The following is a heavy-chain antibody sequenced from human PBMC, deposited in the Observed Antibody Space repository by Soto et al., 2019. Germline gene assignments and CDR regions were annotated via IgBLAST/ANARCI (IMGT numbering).Heavy chain of an antibody. Sequence: GGSLRLSCAASGFTFSSYAMSWVRQAPGKGLEWVSAISGSGGSTYYADSVKGRFTISRDNSKNTLYLQMNSLRAEDTAVYYCATAYSNYVDSYYYGMDVWGQGTTVTVSS. V-gene: IGHV3-23*01. CDR1: GFTFSSYA. J-gene: IGHJ6*02. CDR2: ISGSGGST. D-gene: IGHD4-4*01. CDR3: ATAYSNYVDSYYYGMDV.